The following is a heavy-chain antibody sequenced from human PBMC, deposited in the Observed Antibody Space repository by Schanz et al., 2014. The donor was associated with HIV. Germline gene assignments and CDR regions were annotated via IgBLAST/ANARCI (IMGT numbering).Heavy chain of an antibody. V-gene: IGHV3-30*18. CDR1: GFTFSSYA. J-gene: IGHJ4*02. D-gene: IGHD3-10*01. CDR2: ISSDGSYK. Sequence: HVQLVQSGGALVQPGRSVRLSCAASGFTFSSYAMHWVRQAPGKGLEWVAIISSDGSYKYYADSVKGRFTISRDNSKNTLYLQMNSLRAEDTAVFYCAKSGNGRSLDHWGQGTLVTVSS. CDR3: AKSGNGRSLDH.